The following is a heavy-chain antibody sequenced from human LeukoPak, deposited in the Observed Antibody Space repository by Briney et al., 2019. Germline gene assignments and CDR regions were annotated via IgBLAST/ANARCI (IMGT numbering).Heavy chain of an antibody. Sequence: GGSLRLPCAGHGFTFSSYEINWVRQAPGKGLEWISYIGINEDNIYYADSVKGRFTISRDNAKSSVFLQMNSLRVEDTAVYYCARETAHCGGDCYDYWGQGTLVTVSS. CDR1: GFTFSSYE. J-gene: IGHJ4*02. CDR2: IGINEDNI. CDR3: ARETAHCGGDCYDY. D-gene: IGHD2-21*01. V-gene: IGHV3-48*03.